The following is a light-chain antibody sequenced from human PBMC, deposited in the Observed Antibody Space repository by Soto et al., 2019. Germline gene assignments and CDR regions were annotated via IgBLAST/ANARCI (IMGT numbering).Light chain of an antibody. V-gene: IGKV1-39*01. CDR2: AAS. CDR3: QQTYRTPWT. J-gene: IGKJ1*01. Sequence: DIQMTQSPSSLPASVGDRVTITCRASQNLGNYLNWYQQRPGKAPELLIYAASFLQGGVPLRFSGSGSGTDFTLTINSLQPEDFATYYCQQTYRTPWTFGQGTKVEIK. CDR1: QNLGNY.